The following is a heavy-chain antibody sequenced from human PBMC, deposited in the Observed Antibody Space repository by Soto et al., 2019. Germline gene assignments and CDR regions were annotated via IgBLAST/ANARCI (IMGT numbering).Heavy chain of an antibody. V-gene: IGHV3-21*01. CDR3: ARGSGYGDY. CDR2: ISSSSSYI. Sequence: GESLKISCAASGFTFSSYSMNWVRQAPGKGLEWVSSISSSSSYIYYADSVKGRFTISRDNAKNSLYLQMNSLRAEDTAVYYCARGSGYGDYWGQGTLVTVSS. CDR1: GFTFSSYS. D-gene: IGHD6-25*01. J-gene: IGHJ4*02.